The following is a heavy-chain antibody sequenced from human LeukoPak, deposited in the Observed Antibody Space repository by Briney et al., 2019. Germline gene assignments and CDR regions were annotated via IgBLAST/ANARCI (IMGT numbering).Heavy chain of an antibody. V-gene: IGHV3-15*01. CDR1: GLSFSTYD. CDR2: IKSKTDGGTT. Sequence: GGSLRLSCAASGLSFSTYDMSWVRQAPGKGLEWVGRIKSKTDGGTTDYAAPVKGRFTISTDDSKNTLYLQMNSLKTEDTAVYYCTTGPDYGDYSYFDYWGQGTLVTVSS. D-gene: IGHD4-17*01. CDR3: TTGPDYGDYSYFDY. J-gene: IGHJ4*02.